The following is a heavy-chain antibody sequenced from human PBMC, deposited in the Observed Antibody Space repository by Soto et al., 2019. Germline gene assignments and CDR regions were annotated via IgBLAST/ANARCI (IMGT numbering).Heavy chain of an antibody. D-gene: IGHD3-9*01. CDR3: ARDPTGYYNFDY. V-gene: IGHV3-33*08. CDR1: GFTFSSYA. Sequence: GGSLRLSCAASGFTFSSYAMSWVRQAPGKALEWVAVIWYDGSSKLYADSVKGRFTISRDNSKNTLYLQMDSLRAEDTAVYYCARDPTGYYNFDYWGQGTLVTVSS. CDR2: IWYDGSSK. J-gene: IGHJ4*02.